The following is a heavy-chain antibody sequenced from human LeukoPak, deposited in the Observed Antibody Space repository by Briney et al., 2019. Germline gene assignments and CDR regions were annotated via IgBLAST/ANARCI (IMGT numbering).Heavy chain of an antibody. Sequence: GESLKISCKGSGYSFTSYWIGWVRQMPGKGLECIGIIYPGDSDTRYSPSFQGQVIISADKSISTAYLQWSSLKASDTAMYYCARHHQTSGSYFLDYWGQGTLVTVSS. CDR2: IYPGDSDT. V-gene: IGHV5-51*01. CDR1: GYSFTSYW. D-gene: IGHD1-26*01. CDR3: ARHHQTSGSYFLDY. J-gene: IGHJ4*02.